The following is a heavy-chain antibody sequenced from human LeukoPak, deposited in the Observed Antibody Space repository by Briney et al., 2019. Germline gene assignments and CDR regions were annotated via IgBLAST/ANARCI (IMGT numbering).Heavy chain of an antibody. CDR2: IYTSEST. CDR1: GGSISSSNYY. J-gene: IGHJ4*02. CDR3: ARGLWFGDENPPYFDY. V-gene: IGHV4-61*02. D-gene: IGHD3-10*01. Sequence: SETLSLTCSVSGGSISSSNYYWSWIRQPAGKGLEWIGRIYTSESTNYNPSLKSRVTISVDTSRNQFSLKLSSVTAADTAVYYCARGLWFGDENPPYFDYWGQGILVTVSS.